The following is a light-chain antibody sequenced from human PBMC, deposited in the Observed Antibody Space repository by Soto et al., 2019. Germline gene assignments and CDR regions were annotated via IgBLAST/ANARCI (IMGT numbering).Light chain of an antibody. J-gene: IGLJ1*01. CDR2: EDR. Sequence: QSAPTQPASVSGSPGQSITISCTGTSSDVGTYSLVSWYQQHPGKAPKVMIYEDRKRPSGVSNRFSGSKSGNTASLTISGLQAEDEADYYCCSYAGNSVYVFGTGTRLTVL. V-gene: IGLV2-23*01. CDR1: SSDVGTYSL. CDR3: CSYAGNSVYV.